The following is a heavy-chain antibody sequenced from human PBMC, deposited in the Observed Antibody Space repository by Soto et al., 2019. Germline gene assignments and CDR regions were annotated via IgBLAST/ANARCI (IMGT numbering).Heavy chain of an antibody. Sequence: SGGSLRLSCAASGFTFSTYLMNWVRQAPGKGLEWVANIKQDGSEKYYVDSVKGRFTISRDNAENSLYLQMNSLRAEDTAVYYCARDLKTSRAVIDYWGLGTLVTVSS. D-gene: IGHD4-17*01. CDR3: ARDLKTSRAVIDY. J-gene: IGHJ4*02. V-gene: IGHV3-7*05. CDR2: IKQDGSEK. CDR1: GFTFSTYL.